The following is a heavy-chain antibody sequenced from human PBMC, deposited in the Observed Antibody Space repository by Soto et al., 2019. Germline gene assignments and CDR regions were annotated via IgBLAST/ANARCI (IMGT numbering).Heavy chain of an antibody. CDR1: GGSVSSAGYH. D-gene: IGHD3-3*01. V-gene: IGHV4-31*03. CDR3: ATLWSGLPDH. CDR2: IYNSGSA. J-gene: IGHJ4*02. Sequence: TLSLTCTVSGGSVSSAGYHWSWIRQHPGKALEWIGFIYNSGSAYYNPSLKSRVTISLDTSKNQFSLKLSSVTAADTAVYYCATLWSGLPDHWGQGTLVTVSS.